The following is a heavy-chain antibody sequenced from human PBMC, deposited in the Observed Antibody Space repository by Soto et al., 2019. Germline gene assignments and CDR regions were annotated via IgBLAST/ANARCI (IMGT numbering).Heavy chain of an antibody. J-gene: IGHJ4*02. Sequence: EVQLVESGGGLVQPGGSLRLSCVGSGFRFNEYEINWVRQAPGKGLEWIADINSGGSLIYYAASVKGRFTISRDNDKDSVYLQMNSLRADDTALYYCARETSYGQSATIVGEFWGQGTLVTVSS. CDR2: INSGGSLI. D-gene: IGHD3-10*01. V-gene: IGHV3-48*03. CDR3: ARETSYGQSATIVGEF. CDR1: GFRFNEYE.